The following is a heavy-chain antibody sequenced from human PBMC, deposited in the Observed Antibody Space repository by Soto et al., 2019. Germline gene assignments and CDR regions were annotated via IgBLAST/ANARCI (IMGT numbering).Heavy chain of an antibody. CDR1: GGTFSSYA. CDR2: IIPIFGTA. V-gene: IGHV1-69*12. CDR3: ASYPARTVDTAMANPAFDI. D-gene: IGHD5-18*01. J-gene: IGHJ3*02. Sequence: QVQLVQSGAEVKKPGSSVKVSCKASGGTFSSYAISWVRQAPGQGLEWMGGIIPIFGTANYAQKFQGRVTITADESTSTDYMELSSLRSEDTAVYYCASYPARTVDTAMANPAFDIWGQATMVTVSS.